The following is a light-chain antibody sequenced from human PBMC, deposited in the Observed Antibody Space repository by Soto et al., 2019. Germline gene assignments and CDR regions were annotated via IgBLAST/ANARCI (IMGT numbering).Light chain of an antibody. CDR3: CSYAGGPYV. V-gene: IGLV2-11*01. Sequence: QSALTQPRSVSGSPGQSVAISCTGSSSDVGGYNYVSWYQQHPGKAPKVMIYDVSKRPSGVPDRFSGSKSGDTASQTITGLQAEDEADYYCCSYAGGPYVFGTGTKLTV. CDR2: DVS. J-gene: IGLJ1*01. CDR1: SSDVGGYNY.